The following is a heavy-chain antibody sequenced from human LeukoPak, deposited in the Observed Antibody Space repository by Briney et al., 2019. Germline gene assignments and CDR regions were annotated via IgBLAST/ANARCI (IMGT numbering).Heavy chain of an antibody. Sequence: GESLKISCKGSGYGFSSYWIGWVRQMPGKGLEWMGVIYPGDSDSRYSPSFQGQVTISADKSTNTAYLQWGSLKASDTAMYYCARIGSRHFTNHYFDYWGQGTLVTVSS. CDR2: IYPGDSDS. J-gene: IGHJ4*02. CDR3: ARIGSRHFTNHYFDY. V-gene: IGHV5-51*01. CDR1: GYGFSSYW. D-gene: IGHD2-2*01.